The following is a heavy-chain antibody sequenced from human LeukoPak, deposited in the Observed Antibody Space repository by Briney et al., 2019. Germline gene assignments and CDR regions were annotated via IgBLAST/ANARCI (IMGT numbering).Heavy chain of an antibody. CDR1: GYTFTSYY. CDR2: INPSGGST. D-gene: IGHD2-15*01. Sequence: GASVKVSCKASGYTFTSYYMHWVRQAPGQGLEWMGIINPSGGSTSYAQKFQGRVTMTRDMSTSTVYMELSSLRSGDTAVYYCAIGYCSGGSCLLSAFDIWGQGTMVTVSS. CDR3: AIGYCSGGSCLLSAFDI. J-gene: IGHJ3*02. V-gene: IGHV1-46*01.